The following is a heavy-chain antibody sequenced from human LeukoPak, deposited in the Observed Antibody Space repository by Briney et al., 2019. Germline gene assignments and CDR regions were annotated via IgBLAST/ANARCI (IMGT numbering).Heavy chain of an antibody. J-gene: IGHJ4*02. CDR3: AKDSVPYDSSGYCHFDC. D-gene: IGHD3-22*01. CDR1: GFTFDDYA. CDR2: ISGDGGST. Sequence: YPGGSLRLSCAASGFTFDDYAMHWVRQAPGKGLEWVSLISGDGGSTYYADSVKGRFTISRDNRKNSLYLQMNSLTTEDSALYYCAKDSVPYDSSGYCHFDCWGEGTLLPVSS. V-gene: IGHV3-43*02.